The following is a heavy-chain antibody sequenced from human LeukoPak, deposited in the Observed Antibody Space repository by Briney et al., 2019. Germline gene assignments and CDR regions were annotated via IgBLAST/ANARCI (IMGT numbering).Heavy chain of an antibody. Sequence: SETLSLTCTVSGGSISSYYWSWIRQPPGKGLEWIGYIYYSGSTNYNPSLKSRVTISVDTSKNQFSLRLSSVTAADTAVYYCARDQDYYGSGSYGPDYWGQGTLVTVSS. D-gene: IGHD3-10*01. CDR2: IYYSGST. J-gene: IGHJ4*02. CDR3: ARDQDYYGSGSYGPDY. CDR1: GGSISSYY. V-gene: IGHV4-59*12.